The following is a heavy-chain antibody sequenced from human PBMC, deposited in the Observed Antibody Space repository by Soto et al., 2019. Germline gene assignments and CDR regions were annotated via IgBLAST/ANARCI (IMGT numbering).Heavy chain of an antibody. D-gene: IGHD5-18*01. CDR2: INSDGSTT. J-gene: IGHJ4*02. CDR3: ASVNPGYSYVNY. CDR1: GFTFSSYW. V-gene: IGHV3-74*01. Sequence: EVQLVESGGGLVQPGGSLRLSFAASGFTFSSYWMLWVRQAPGKGLVWVSRINSDGSTTSYADSVKGRFTISRDNAKNTLYLQMNSLRAEDTAVYYCASVNPGYSYVNYWGQGTLVTVSS.